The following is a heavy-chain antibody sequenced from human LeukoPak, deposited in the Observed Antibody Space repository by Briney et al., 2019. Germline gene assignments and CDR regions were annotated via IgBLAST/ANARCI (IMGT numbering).Heavy chain of an antibody. CDR1: GFTFSTFW. V-gene: IGHV3-7*01. CDR3: AKAGNGFGY. J-gene: IGHJ4*02. D-gene: IGHD2-8*01. Sequence: GGSLRLSCAASGFTFSTFWVTWVRQAPGKGLEWVANIKQDGSEKNYVDSVKGRFTISRDNAKSSLYLQMNSLRVEDTAVYYCAKAGNGFGYWGQGALVTVSS. CDR2: IKQDGSEK.